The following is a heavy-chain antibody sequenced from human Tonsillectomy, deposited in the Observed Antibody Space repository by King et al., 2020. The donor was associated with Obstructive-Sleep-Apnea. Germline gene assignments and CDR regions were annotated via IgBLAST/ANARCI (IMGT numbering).Heavy chain of an antibody. CDR2: ISGSGGST. Sequence: VQLVESGGGLVQPGESLRLSCAASGFTFSSYAMSWVRQAPGKGLEWGSGISGSGGSTDYTDSVKARFTISIDNSKNTQYLQMTSLRVEDTAVYYCAKGVGDYGGNGRGFDYWGQGALVTVSS. CDR1: GFTFSSYA. CDR3: AKGVGDYGGNGRGFDY. V-gene: IGHV3-23*04. D-gene: IGHD4-23*01. J-gene: IGHJ4*02.